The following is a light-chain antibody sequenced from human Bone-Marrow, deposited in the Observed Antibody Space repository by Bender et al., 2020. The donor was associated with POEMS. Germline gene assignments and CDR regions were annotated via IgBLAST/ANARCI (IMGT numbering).Light chain of an antibody. J-gene: IGLJ2*01. CDR2: DVS. Sequence: QSALTQPASVSGSPGQSITISCTGTSSDVGGFVYVSWYQQHPSKVPKLIIYDVSKRPSGVPDRFSGSKSGNTASLTISGLQAEDEADYYCCSYAGSYTRFGGGTKLTVL. V-gene: IGLV2-11*01. CDR1: SSDVGGFVY. CDR3: CSYAGSYTR.